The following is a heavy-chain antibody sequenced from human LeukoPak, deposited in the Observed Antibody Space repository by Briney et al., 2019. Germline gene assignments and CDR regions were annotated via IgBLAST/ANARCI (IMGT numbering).Heavy chain of an antibody. D-gene: IGHD5-12*01. CDR3: AKDLDIVATITGN. CDR1: GFTFSSYS. CDR2: VSGSGGST. J-gene: IGHJ4*02. Sequence: GGSLRLSCAASGFTFSSYSMNWVRQAPGKGLEWVSGVSGSGGSTYYADSVKGRFTISRDNSKNTLYLQMNSLRAEDTAVYYCAKDLDIVATITGNWGQGTLVTVSS. V-gene: IGHV3-23*01.